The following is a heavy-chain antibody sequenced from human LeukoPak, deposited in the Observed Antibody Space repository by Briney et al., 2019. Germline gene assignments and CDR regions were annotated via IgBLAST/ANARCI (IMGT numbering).Heavy chain of an antibody. D-gene: IGHD2-8*01. V-gene: IGHV3-30*19. CDR2: ISYDGSNK. CDR3: ARGPERTGVGTRYYYDMDV. CDR1: GFSFSSHG. J-gene: IGHJ6*02. Sequence: GRSRRLSCAASGFSFSSHGIHWVRQAPGKGLEWVAVISYDGSNKYYADSVKGRFTISRDNSKNTLYLQMNSLRAEDTAVYYCARGPERTGVGTRYYYDMDVWGQGTTVTVSS.